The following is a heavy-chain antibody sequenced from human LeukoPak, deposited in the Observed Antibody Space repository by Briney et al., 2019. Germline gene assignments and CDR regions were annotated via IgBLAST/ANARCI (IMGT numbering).Heavy chain of an antibody. J-gene: IGHJ4*02. D-gene: IGHD2-2*01. CDR2: IIPIFGTA. V-gene: IGHV1-69*06. CDR1: GGTFSGYA. Sequence: GASVKVSCKASGGTFSGYAISWVRQAPGQGLEWMGGIIPIFGTANYAQKFQGRVTMTEDTSTDTAYMELSSLRSEDTAVYYCATGVPSPNDYWGQGTLVTVSS. CDR3: ATGVPSPNDY.